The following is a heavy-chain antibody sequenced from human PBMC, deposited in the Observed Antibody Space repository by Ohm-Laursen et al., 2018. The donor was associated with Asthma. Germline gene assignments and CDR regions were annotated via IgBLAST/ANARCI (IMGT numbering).Heavy chain of an antibody. CDR2: IIRIFGTA. CDR3: ARVFLGGDYDYYYGMDV. V-gene: IGHV1-69*13. D-gene: IGHD3-16*01. Sequence: SVKVSCKSSGGTFSSYAISWVRQAPGQGLEWMGGIIRIFGTANYAQKFQGRVTITADESTSTAYMELSSLRSEDTAVYYCARVFLGGDYDYYYGMDVWGQGTTVTVSS. J-gene: IGHJ6*02. CDR1: GGTFSSYA.